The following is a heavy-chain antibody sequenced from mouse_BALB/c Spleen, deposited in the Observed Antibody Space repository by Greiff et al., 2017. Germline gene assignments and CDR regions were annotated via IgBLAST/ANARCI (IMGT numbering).Heavy chain of an antibody. V-gene: IGHV14-1*02. J-gene: IGHJ2*01. CDR1: GFNINDYY. CDR2: IDPENGNT. CDR3: ARGFDY. Sequence: VQLKQSGAELVRPGALVKLSCKASGFNINDYYMHWVQQRPEQGLEWIGWIDPENGNTIYDPKFQGKASITADTSSNTVYLQLSSLTSEDTAVYYCARGFDYWGQGTTLTVSS.